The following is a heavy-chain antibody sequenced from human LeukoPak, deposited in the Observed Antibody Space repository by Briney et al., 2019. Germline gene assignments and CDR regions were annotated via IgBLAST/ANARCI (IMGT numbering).Heavy chain of an antibody. Sequence: SETLSLTCTVSGGSISSYYWSWIRQAPGKGLEWIGYIYYSGSTGRSINYNPSLKSRVTISVDTSKNQFSLKLSSVTAADTATYYCARSTIAAAGNVEYWGQGTLVTVSS. J-gene: IGHJ4*02. CDR3: ARSTIAAAGNVEY. CDR1: GGSISSYY. V-gene: IGHV4-59*01. D-gene: IGHD6-13*01. CDR2: IYYSGSTGRSI.